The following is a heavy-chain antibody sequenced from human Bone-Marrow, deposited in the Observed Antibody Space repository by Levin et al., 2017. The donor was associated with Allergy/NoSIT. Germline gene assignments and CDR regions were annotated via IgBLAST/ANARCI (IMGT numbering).Heavy chain of an antibody. CDR1: GGSISSYY. D-gene: IGHD2-2*02. Sequence: SETLSLTCTVSGGSISSYYWSWIRQPPGKGLEWIGYIYYSGSTNYNPSLKSRVTISVDTSKNQFSLKLSSVTAADTAVYYCARAGTGGIVVVPAAISGYYDDGMDVWGQGTTVTVSS. CDR2: IYYSGST. J-gene: IGHJ6*02. V-gene: IGHV4-59*01. CDR3: ARAGTGGIVVVPAAISGYYDDGMDV.